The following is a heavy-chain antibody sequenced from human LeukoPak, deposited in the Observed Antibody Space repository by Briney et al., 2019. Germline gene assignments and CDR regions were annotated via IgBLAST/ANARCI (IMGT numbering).Heavy chain of an antibody. CDR1: GFTFSSYE. J-gene: IGHJ4*02. CDR3: ARDPPSIRVPGV. Sequence: PGGSLRLSCAASGFTFSSYELYWVRQAPGKGLEWVSVLYSGGTTYYADSVKGRFTISRDNSKNTLYLQMDSLRVEDTAVYYCARDPPSIRVPGVWGQGTLVTVSS. CDR2: LYSGGTT. D-gene: IGHD6-19*01. V-gene: IGHV3-53*01.